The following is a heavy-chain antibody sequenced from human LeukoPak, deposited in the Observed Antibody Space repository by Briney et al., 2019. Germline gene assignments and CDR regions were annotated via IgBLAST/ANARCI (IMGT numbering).Heavy chain of an antibody. Sequence: SETLSLICTVSGGSISNYYWSWIRQPPGKGLEWIGYIYYSGSTYYNPSLKSRVTISVDTSKNQFSLKLSSVTAADTAVYYCAREEGYGGSRVDYWGQGTLVTVSS. J-gene: IGHJ4*02. D-gene: IGHD4-23*01. CDR2: IYYSGST. CDR1: GGSISNYY. CDR3: AREEGYGGSRVDY. V-gene: IGHV4-59*12.